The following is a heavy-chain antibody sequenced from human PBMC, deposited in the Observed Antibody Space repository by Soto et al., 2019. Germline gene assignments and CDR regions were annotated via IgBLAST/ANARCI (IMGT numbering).Heavy chain of an antibody. V-gene: IGHV4-59*01. CDR1: GGSISIYY. CDR3: ARGWGYSYGLNNWFDP. Sequence: PSETLSLTCTVSGGSISIYYWSWIRHPPGKGLEWIGYIYYSGSTNYNPSLKSRVTISVDTSKNQFSLKLSSVTAADTAVYYCARGWGYSYGLNNWFDPWGQGTLVTVSS. D-gene: IGHD5-18*01. CDR2: IYYSGST. J-gene: IGHJ5*02.